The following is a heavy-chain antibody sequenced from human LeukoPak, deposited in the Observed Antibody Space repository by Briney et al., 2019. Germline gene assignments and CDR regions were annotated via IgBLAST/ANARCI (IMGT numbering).Heavy chain of an antibody. J-gene: IGHJ4*02. CDR1: GGSISTSSYY. CDR2: IYYRGST. V-gene: IGHV4-39*07. Sequence: PSETLSLTCTVSGGSISTSSYYWGWIRQPPGKGLEWIGSIYYRGSTYYNPSLKSRVTISVDTSKNQFSLKLSSVTAADTAFYYCARVTIFGFDYWGQGTLVTVSS. CDR3: ARVTIFGFDY. D-gene: IGHD3-3*01.